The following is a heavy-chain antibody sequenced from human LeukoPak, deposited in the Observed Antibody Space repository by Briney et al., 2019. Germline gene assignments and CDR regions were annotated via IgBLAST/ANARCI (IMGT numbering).Heavy chain of an antibody. CDR3: ATVETLRYFDWSGSPFDY. CDR2: FDPEDGET. V-gene: IGHV1-24*01. CDR1: GYTLTELS. Sequence: GASVKVSCKVSGYTLTELSMHWVRQAPGKGLEWMGGFDPEDGETIYAQKFQGRVTMTEDTSTDTAYMELSSLRSEDTAVYYCATVETLRYFDWSGSPFDYWGQGTLVTVSS. J-gene: IGHJ4*02. D-gene: IGHD3-9*01.